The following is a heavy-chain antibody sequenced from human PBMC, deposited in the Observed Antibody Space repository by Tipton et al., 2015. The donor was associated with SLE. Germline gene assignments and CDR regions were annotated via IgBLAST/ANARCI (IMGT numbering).Heavy chain of an antibody. D-gene: IGHD4-23*01. V-gene: IGHV4-34*12. CDR2: VFRGGST. CDR3: ARTFYGGGDAFDV. CDR1: GDSLSGQY. J-gene: IGHJ3*01. Sequence: TLSLTCSVYGDSLSGQYWSWIRQPPGKGLEWIGEVFRGGSTNYSPSLESRVTITVDMSKNQFSLRLISVTAADTAVYYCARTFYGGGDAFDVWGQGTKVSVSS.